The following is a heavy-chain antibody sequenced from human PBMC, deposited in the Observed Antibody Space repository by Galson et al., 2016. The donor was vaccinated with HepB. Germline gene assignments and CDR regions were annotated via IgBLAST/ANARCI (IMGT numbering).Heavy chain of an antibody. J-gene: IGHJ5*02. V-gene: IGHV4-61*01. Sequence: SETLSLTCTVSGGSLRNDNYFWSWIRQPPGKGLEWIGFIQYSGRTNCNPSLKSRVTISVDASKNQFSLNLSSVTAADTAVYYCARDQHGSYMASWGLGTLVTVSS. D-gene: IGHD1-26*01. CDR3: ARDQHGSYMAS. CDR1: GGSLRNDNYF. CDR2: IQYSGRT.